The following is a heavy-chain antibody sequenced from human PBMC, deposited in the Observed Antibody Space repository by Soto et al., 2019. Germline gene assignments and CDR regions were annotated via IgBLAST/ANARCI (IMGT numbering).Heavy chain of an antibody. CDR1: GGSISSYY. D-gene: IGHD2-15*01. V-gene: IGHV4-59*01. J-gene: IGHJ6*02. CDR2: IYYSGST. Sequence: SETLSLTCTVSGGSISSYYWSWIRQPPGKGLEWIGDIYYSGSTNYNPSLKSRVTISVDTSKNQFSLKLSSVTAADTAVYYCARGYCSGGSCYFPYYYFGMDVWGQGTTVTVSS. CDR3: ARGYCSGGSCYFPYYYFGMDV.